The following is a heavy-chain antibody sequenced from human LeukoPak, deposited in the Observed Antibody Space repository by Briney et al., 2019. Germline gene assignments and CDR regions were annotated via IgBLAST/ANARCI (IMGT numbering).Heavy chain of an antibody. D-gene: IGHD6-19*01. J-gene: IGHJ5*02. CDR2: ISSSSSYI. CDR1: GFTLSSYI. Sequence: PGGALRLSCAASGFTLSSYIMNWVRQAPGKGVEWVSSISSSSSYIYYADSVKGGFTISRDNAKNSLYLQMNSLRAEDTAVYYCARDRAVAGTGANWFDPWGQGTLVTVSS. CDR3: ARDRAVAGTGANWFDP. V-gene: IGHV3-21*01.